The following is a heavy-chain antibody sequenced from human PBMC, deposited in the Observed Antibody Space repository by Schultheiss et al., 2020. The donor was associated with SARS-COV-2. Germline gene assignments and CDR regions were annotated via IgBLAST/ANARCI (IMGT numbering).Heavy chain of an antibody. Sequence: SETLSLTCDVSGYSISSGYYWGWIRQPPGKGLEWIGSIYHSGSTYYNPYLKSRVTLSVDTANNQFSLNLRSVSATDTAVYLCERLDYYDSSGYELDVFDYWGQGTLVTVSS. CDR1: GYSISSGYY. D-gene: IGHD3-22*01. V-gene: IGHV4-38-2*01. J-gene: IGHJ4*02. CDR2: IYHSGST. CDR3: ERLDYYDSSGYELDVFDY.